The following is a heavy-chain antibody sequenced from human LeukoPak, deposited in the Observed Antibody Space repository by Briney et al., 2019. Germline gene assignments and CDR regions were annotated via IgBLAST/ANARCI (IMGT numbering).Heavy chain of an antibody. CDR3: ARATGYCSGGSCYYWYFDL. Sequence: GGSLRLSCAASGFTFSSYWMHWVRQAPGKGLEWVSRINSDGSNKSYADSVKGRFTISRDNAKNTLYLQMNSLRAEDTAVYYCARATGYCSGGSCYYWYFDLWGRGTLVTVSS. D-gene: IGHD2-15*01. CDR2: INSDGSNK. V-gene: IGHV3-74*01. J-gene: IGHJ2*01. CDR1: GFTFSSYW.